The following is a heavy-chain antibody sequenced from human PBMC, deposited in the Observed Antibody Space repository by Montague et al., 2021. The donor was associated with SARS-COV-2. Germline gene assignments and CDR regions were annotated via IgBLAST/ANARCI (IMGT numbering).Heavy chain of an antibody. CDR2: TNYRSKWHY. Sequence: CAISGDSDSIEYAAREWDRQSPAIQLEWRGRTNYRSKWHYDYAVSVKSRILIIPNTSENQFSLQLNSVTPEDTAVYYCARDAHIGSTWPFSVYGMDVWGQGTTVTVSS. CDR1: GDSDSIEYAA. D-gene: IGHD6-13*01. V-gene: IGHV6-1*01. J-gene: IGHJ6*02. CDR3: ARDAHIGSTWPFSVYGMDV.